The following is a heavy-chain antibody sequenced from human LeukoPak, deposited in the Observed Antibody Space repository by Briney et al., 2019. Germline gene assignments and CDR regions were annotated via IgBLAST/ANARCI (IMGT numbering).Heavy chain of an antibody. CDR1: GFTFSRDW. CDR2: ISDDGSVT. V-gene: IGHV3-74*03. Sequence: GGSLRLSCAASGFTFSRDWMHWVLPAPGKGLVWVSRISDDGSVTTYAESVKGRLTISRDKAKSTVFLQMNSLRAEDTAVYFCVRRYFEYNVYDRHFDYWGQGILGTVSS. J-gene: IGHJ4*02. D-gene: IGHD5/OR15-5a*01. CDR3: VRRYFEYNVYDRHFDY.